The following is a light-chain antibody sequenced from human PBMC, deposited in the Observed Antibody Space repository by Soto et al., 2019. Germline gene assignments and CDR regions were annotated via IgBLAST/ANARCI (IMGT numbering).Light chain of an antibody. CDR3: MQALQTRT. V-gene: IGKV2-28*01. J-gene: IGKJ1*01. Sequence: DIVMTQSPLSLPVTPGEPASLSCRSSQSLLHSNGYNYLDWYLQKPGQSPQLLIYLGSNRASGVPDRFSGSGSGTDFTLKTSRVEAEDLGVYYCMQALQTRTFGQGTKVEIK. CDR2: LGS. CDR1: QSLLHSNGYNY.